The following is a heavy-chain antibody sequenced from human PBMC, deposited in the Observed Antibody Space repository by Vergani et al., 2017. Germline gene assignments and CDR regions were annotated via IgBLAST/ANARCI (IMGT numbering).Heavy chain of an antibody. CDR3: ASQQWELYY. CDR1: RFTFNNYA. J-gene: IGHJ4*02. D-gene: IGHD1-26*01. CDR2: ISGSGDNT. V-gene: IGHV3-23*01. Sequence: EVQLLESGGGLVQPGGSLRLSCAASRFTFNNYAMTWVRQAPGKGVEWVSSISGSGDNTYYADSVKGRFTVSRDNSKNTLYLRMSSLRVDDTAVYYCASQQWELYYWSQGTLVTVSS.